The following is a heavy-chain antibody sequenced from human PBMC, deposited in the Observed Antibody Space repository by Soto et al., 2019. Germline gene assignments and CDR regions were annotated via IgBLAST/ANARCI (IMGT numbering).Heavy chain of an antibody. CDR2: IYYSGST. V-gene: IGHV4-59*06. CDR1: GGSMIGYY. Sequence: SETQCVTCTVAGGSMIGYYWSWIRKPPGKGLEWIGYIYYSGSTYYNPSLKSRVTISVDTSKNQFSLKLSSVTAADTAVYYCARSGYSYGPNPLLYWGQGTLVTVSS. CDR3: ARSGYSYGPNPLLY. D-gene: IGHD5-18*01. J-gene: IGHJ4*02.